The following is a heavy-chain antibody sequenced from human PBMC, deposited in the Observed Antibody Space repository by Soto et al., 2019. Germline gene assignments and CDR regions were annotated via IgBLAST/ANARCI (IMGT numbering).Heavy chain of an antibody. CDR1: GFAFNSSA. J-gene: IGHJ4*02. V-gene: IGHV3-23*01. Sequence: EVQLLESGGGLVQPGGSLRLSCAASGFAFNSSAMAWVRQTPGKGLQWVSAITVTGGGTYYADSVKGRFAISRDNCKKTLYLQITSLRAEDTALYFCAKWPPSPKMGVTSHWGQGTLVTVSS. CDR3: AKWPPSPKMGVTSH. CDR2: ITVTGGGT. D-gene: IGHD1-26*01.